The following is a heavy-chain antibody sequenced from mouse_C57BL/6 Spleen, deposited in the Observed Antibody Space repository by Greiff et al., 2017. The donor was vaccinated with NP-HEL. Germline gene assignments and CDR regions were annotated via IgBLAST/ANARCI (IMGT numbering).Heavy chain of an antibody. D-gene: IGHD1-1*01. CDR2: ISSGSSTI. J-gene: IGHJ4*01. CDR1: GFTFSDYG. V-gene: IGHV5-17*01. CDR3: ARGGDYYGSSPYYAMDY. Sequence: EVKLMESGGGLVKPGGSLKLSCAASGFTFSDYGMHWVRQAPEKGLEWVAYISSGSSTIYYADTVKGRFTISRDNAKNTLFLQLTSLRSEDTAMYYCARGGDYYGSSPYYAMDYWGQGTSVTVSS.